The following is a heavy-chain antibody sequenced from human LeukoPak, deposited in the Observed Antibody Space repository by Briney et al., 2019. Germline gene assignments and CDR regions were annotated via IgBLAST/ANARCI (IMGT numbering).Heavy chain of an antibody. V-gene: IGHV3-74*01. D-gene: IGHD4-17*01. Sequence: GGSLRLSCAASGFAFSSYWMHWVRQAPGKGLVWVSRINSDGSSTNYADSVKGRSTISRDNAKNTLYLQMNSLRADDTAVYYCARRYYGVDYWGQGTLVTVSS. J-gene: IGHJ4*02. CDR3: ARRYYGVDY. CDR2: INSDGSST. CDR1: GFAFSSYW.